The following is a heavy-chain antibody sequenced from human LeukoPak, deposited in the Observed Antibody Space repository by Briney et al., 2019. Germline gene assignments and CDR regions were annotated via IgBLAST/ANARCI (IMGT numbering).Heavy chain of an antibody. V-gene: IGHV1-3*01. Sequence: ALVKVSCKASGYTFTSYAMHWVRQAPGQRLEWMGWINAGNGNTKYSQKFQGRVTITRDASASTAYMELSSLRSEDTAVYYCARDAHIVVVPAAWFDPWGQGTLVTVSS. J-gene: IGHJ5*02. D-gene: IGHD2-2*01. CDR3: ARDAHIVVVPAAWFDP. CDR2: INAGNGNT. CDR1: GYTFTSYA.